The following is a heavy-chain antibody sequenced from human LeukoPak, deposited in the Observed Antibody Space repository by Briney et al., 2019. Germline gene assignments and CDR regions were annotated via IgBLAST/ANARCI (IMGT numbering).Heavy chain of an antibody. J-gene: IGHJ4*02. Sequence: GASVNVSRKASGYTFTGYYVQWVRQAPGRGLEGMGWINPNTCDTKYAQKLQERDNMTRDTSINTAYMDLSGRRSDDTAVYYCSGYYRYFDDWGQGTLVTVSS. CDR3: SGYYRYFDD. CDR1: GYTFTGYY. CDR2: INPNTCDT. V-gene: IGHV1-2*02. D-gene: IGHD1-26*01.